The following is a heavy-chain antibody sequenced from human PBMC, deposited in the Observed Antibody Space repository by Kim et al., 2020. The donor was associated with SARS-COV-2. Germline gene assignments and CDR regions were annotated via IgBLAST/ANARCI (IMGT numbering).Heavy chain of an antibody. V-gene: IGHV1-69*13. CDR3: ARGGVWYNLRNPPFDY. D-gene: IGHD1-1*01. J-gene: IGHJ4*02. Sequence: SVKVSCKASGGTFSSYAISWVRQAPGQGLEWMGGIIPIFGTANYAQKFQGRVTITADESTSTAYMELSSLRSEDTAVYYCARGGVWYNLRNPPFDYWGQGTLVTVSS. CDR2: IIPIFGTA. CDR1: GGTFSSYA.